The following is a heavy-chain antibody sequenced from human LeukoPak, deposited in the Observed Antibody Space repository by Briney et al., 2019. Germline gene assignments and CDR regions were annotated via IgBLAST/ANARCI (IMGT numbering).Heavy chain of an antibody. CDR2: IYSGGST. CDR3: ASRSLGIAAAGDYYYYMDV. CDR1: GFTFSSYE. V-gene: IGHV3-53*01. J-gene: IGHJ6*03. Sequence: GGSLRLSCAASGFTFSSYEMNWVRQAPGKGLEWVSVIYSGGSTYYADSVKGRFTISRDNSKNTLYLQMNSLRAEDTAVYYCASRSLGIAAAGDYYYYMDVWGKGTTVTISS. D-gene: IGHD6-13*01.